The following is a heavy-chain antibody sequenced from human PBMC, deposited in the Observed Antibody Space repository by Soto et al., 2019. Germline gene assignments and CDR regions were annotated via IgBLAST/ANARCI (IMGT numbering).Heavy chain of an antibody. J-gene: IGHJ5*02. Sequence: PGGSLRLSCAASGFTFSSYAMSWVRQAPGKGLEWVSSISGSDGRTYYADSVKGRFTISRDNSKNTLYLQMNSLTAEDTAVYYCAKRAIPVVVAAFTFDPWGQGTLVTVSS. D-gene: IGHD2-15*01. CDR3: AKRAIPVVVAAFTFDP. CDR1: GFTFSSYA. CDR2: ISGSDGRT. V-gene: IGHV3-23*01.